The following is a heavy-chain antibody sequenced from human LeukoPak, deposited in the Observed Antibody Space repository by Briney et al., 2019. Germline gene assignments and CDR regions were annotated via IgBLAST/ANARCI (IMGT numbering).Heavy chain of an antibody. CDR1: GGSISSYY. J-gene: IGHJ4*02. CDR3: AIGNSVTIRLIYHY. V-gene: IGHV4-59*01. Sequence: SETLSLTCTVSGGSISSYYWWWIRQHPGGGRGWIGYVFYPGSSTYYHSLKSRVTTSVDPSKNQLFLKLSSVTAADTAIYYCAIGNSVTIRLIYHYWGQGTLVTVSS. D-gene: IGHD4-17*01. CDR2: VFYPGSS.